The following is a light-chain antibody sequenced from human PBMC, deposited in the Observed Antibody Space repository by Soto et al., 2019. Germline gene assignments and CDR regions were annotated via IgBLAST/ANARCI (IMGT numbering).Light chain of an antibody. CDR3: NSYTSSGTYV. Sequence: ALTQPPSVSGSPGQSVTISCTGTSSDVGSYNRVSWYQQPPGTAPKLMIYEVSNRPSGVPDRFSGSKSGNTASLTISGLQAEDEADYYCNSYTSSGTYVFGTGTKVTVL. CDR2: EVS. J-gene: IGLJ1*01. CDR1: SSDVGSYNR. V-gene: IGLV2-18*02.